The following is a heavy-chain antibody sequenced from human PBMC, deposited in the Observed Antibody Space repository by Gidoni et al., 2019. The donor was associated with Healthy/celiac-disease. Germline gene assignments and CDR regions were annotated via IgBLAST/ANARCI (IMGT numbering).Heavy chain of an antibody. CDR1: GCSISSYY. J-gene: IGHJ4*02. D-gene: IGHD3-3*01. CDR3: ARLRFLEWLREWYFDY. V-gene: IGHV4-59*01. Sequence: QVQLQESGPGLVKPSETLSLTCTVSGCSISSYYWSWIRPPPGKGLEWIGYIYYSGSTNYNPSLKSRVTISVDTSKNQFSLKLSSVTAADTAVYYCARLRFLEWLREWYFDYWGQGTLVTVSS. CDR2: IYYSGST.